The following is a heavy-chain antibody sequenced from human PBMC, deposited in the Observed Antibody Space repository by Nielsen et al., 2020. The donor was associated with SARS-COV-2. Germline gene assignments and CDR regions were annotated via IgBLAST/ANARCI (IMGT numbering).Heavy chain of an antibody. CDR3: ARRHMIPFGAGTYHFDF. J-gene: IGHJ4*02. CDR2: IYPGDSET. V-gene: IGHV5-51*01. Sequence: GGSLRLSCEASGYRFTSYWIAWVRQRPGKGLEWMGIIYPGDSETKYSPSFQGQVTMSVDKSLRTAYLQWRTLKASDTAMYYCARRHMIPFGAGTYHFDFWGQGTLVTVSS. D-gene: IGHD3-16*01. CDR1: GYRFTSYW.